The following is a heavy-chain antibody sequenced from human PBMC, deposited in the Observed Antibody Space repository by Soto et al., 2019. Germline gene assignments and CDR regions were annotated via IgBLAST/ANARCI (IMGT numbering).Heavy chain of an antibody. J-gene: IGHJ4*02. V-gene: IGHV4-30-4*01. D-gene: IGHD2-15*01. CDR3: ARGRGEYSVSAVY. CDR1: GGSISSGDYY. Sequence: QVQLQESGPGLVKPSQTLSLTCTVSGGSISSGDYYWSWIRQPPGKGPEWIGYIYYGGSTYYNPAHKSRGTLSVDTSQHQFPLKLSSVTAADTAVYYCARGRGEYSVSAVYWGQGTLVTVSS. CDR2: IYYGGST.